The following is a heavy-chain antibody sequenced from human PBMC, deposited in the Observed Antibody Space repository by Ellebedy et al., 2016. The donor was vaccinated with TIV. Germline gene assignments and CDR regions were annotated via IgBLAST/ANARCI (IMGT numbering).Heavy chain of an antibody. CDR2: IWDDGSNK. V-gene: IGHV3-33*08. J-gene: IGHJ4*02. Sequence: GESLKISCAASGFTFSSYGMPLVRQAPGKGLEWVAVIWDDGSNKYYADSVKRRFTISRDNSKNTLYLQMNSLRAEDTAVYYCARGGPLDRGSGYYPNWGQGTLVPVSS. CDR3: ARGGPLDRGSGYYPN. CDR1: GFTFSSYG. D-gene: IGHD3-22*01.